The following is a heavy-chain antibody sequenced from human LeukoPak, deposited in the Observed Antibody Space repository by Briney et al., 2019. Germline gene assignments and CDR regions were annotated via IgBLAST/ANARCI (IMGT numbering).Heavy chain of an antibody. CDR2: ISSSGSTI. CDR1: GVTFSSYE. CDR3: AELGITMIGGV. J-gene: IGHJ6*04. D-gene: IGHD3-10*02. V-gene: IGHV3-48*03. Sequence: GGSLRLSCAASGVTFSSYEMNWVRQAPGKGLEWVSYISSSGSTIYYADSVKGRFTISRDNAKNSLYLQMNSLRAEDTAVYYCAELGITMIGGVWGKGTTVTISS.